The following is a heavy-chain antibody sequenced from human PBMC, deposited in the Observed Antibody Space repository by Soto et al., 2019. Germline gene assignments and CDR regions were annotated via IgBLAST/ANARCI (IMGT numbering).Heavy chain of an antibody. V-gene: IGHV3-23*01. Sequence: EVQLLESGGGLVQPGGSLRLSCAASGFTFSSYAMSWVRQAPGKGLEWVSSIGGGRGSTYFADSVKGRFTISRDNSRNTLHLEMKSLRVDDTAVYYCAKDLGLVGYSGYDLYFDYWGQGALVTVSS. CDR2: IGGGRGST. D-gene: IGHD5-12*01. CDR1: GFTFSSYA. J-gene: IGHJ4*02. CDR3: AKDLGLVGYSGYDLYFDY.